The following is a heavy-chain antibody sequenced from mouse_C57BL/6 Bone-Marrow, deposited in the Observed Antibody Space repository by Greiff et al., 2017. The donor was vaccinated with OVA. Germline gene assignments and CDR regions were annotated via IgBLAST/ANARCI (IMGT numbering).Heavy chain of an antibody. V-gene: IGHV1-50*01. CDR3: AKGYGYDDAWFAY. CDR1: GYTFTSYW. CDR2: IDPSDSYT. Sequence: VQLQQPGAELVKPGASVKLSCKASGYTFTSYWMQWVKQRPGQGLEWIGEIDPSDSYTNYNQKFKGKATLTVDTSSSTAYMQLSSLPSEDSAVYYCAKGYGYDDAWFAYWGQGTLVTVSA. J-gene: IGHJ3*01. D-gene: IGHD2-2*01.